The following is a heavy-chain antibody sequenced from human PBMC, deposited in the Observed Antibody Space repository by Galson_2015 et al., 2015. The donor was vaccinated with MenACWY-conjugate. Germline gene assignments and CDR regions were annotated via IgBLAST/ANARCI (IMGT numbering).Heavy chain of an antibody. Sequence: SLRLSCAASGFTFSSYSMNWVRQAPGKGLEWLSYISGASDTIYYADSVKGRFTISRDNAKNSLYLQTNSLRAEDTAVYYCARDWDYYDGIVRFDYWGQGTLVTVSS. CDR1: GFTFSSYS. CDR2: ISGASDTI. D-gene: IGHD3-22*01. J-gene: IGHJ4*02. V-gene: IGHV3-48*04. CDR3: ARDWDYYDGIVRFDY.